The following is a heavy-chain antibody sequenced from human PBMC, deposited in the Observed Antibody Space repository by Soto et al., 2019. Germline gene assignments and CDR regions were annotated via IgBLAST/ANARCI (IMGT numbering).Heavy chain of an antibody. CDR1: GFTFSSYA. V-gene: IGHV3-30-3*01. D-gene: IGHD2-2*01. J-gene: IGHJ6*02. Sequence: GGSLRLSCAASGFTFSSYAMHWVRQAPGKGLEWVAVISYDGSNKYYADSVKGRFTISRDNSKNTLYLQMNSLRAEDTAVYYCARVLVPAAPYYYYGMDVWGQGTTVTVSS. CDR3: ARVLVPAAPYYYYGMDV. CDR2: ISYDGSNK.